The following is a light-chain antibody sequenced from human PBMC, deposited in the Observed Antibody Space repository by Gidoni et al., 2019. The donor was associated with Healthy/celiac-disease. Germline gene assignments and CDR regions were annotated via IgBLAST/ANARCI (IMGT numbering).Light chain of an antibody. CDR2: KHS. Sequence: SYELTQPPSVSVSPGQTARITCSGDALPKQYAYWYQQKPGQAPVLVLYKHSERPSGIPERFSGSSSGTTVTLTISGVQAEDEADYYCQSADSSGTYVFGTGTKVTVL. V-gene: IGLV3-25*03. J-gene: IGLJ1*01. CDR1: ALPKQY. CDR3: QSADSSGTYV.